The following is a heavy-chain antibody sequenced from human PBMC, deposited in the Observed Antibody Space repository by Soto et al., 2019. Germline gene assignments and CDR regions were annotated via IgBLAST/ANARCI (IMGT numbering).Heavy chain of an antibody. CDR1: GFTFSSYW. Sequence: GGSLRLSCAASGFTFSSYWMSWVRQAPGKGLEWVANIKQDGSEKYYVDSVKGRFTISRDNAKNSLYLQMNSLRAEDTAVYYCARLSSGCYWAHAFDIWGQGTMVTVSS. J-gene: IGHJ3*02. D-gene: IGHD6-19*01. CDR2: IKQDGSEK. CDR3: ARLSSGCYWAHAFDI. V-gene: IGHV3-7*03.